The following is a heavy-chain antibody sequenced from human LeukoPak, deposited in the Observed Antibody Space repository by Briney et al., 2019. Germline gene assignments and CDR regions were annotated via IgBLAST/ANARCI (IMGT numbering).Heavy chain of an antibody. J-gene: IGHJ4*02. V-gene: IGHV3-23*01. D-gene: IGHD2-15*01. CDR2: VSGGSSST. CDR1: GFSLSSYG. Sequence: GGSLRLSCVDSGFSLSSYGMSWVRQAPGKGLEWVSTVSGGSSSTYYADSVKGRLTMSRDNSNNTVYLQMNSLRVDDTAVYYCAKPHTPYCSGGTCYLFDYWGQGTLVTVSS. CDR3: AKPHTPYCSGGTCYLFDY.